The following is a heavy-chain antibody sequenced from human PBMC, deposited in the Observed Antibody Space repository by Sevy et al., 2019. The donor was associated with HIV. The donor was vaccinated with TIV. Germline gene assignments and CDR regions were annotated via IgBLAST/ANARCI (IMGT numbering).Heavy chain of an antibody. CDR2: IYSAHST. Sequence: GGSLRLSCAASGFTVSTKYMSWDRQAPGKGLEWVSVIYSAHSTYYTDSVKGRFTISRDNSKNTLYLQMNSLRAEDTAVYYCARGKLDYGDYYYFDYWGQGTLVTVSS. V-gene: IGHV3-53*01. CDR3: ARGKLDYGDYYYFDY. D-gene: IGHD4-17*01. J-gene: IGHJ4*02. CDR1: GFTVSTKY.